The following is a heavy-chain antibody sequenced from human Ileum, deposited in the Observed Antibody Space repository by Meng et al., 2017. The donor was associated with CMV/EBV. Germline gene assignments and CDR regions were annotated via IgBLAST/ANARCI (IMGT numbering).Heavy chain of an antibody. Sequence: LYGFEVRSRSLDEGWIRQPRGKAQEWIELIYWKDDKRFSPSLKNRVSIAKDTSKNQVGLTMTNMDHMVTATYYCALRGDTSLVFDFWGQGTLVTVSS. CDR2: IYWKDDK. J-gene: IGHJ4*02. CDR1: GFEVRSRSLD. D-gene: IGHD5-18*01. CDR3: ALRGDTSLVFDF. V-gene: IGHV2-5*01.